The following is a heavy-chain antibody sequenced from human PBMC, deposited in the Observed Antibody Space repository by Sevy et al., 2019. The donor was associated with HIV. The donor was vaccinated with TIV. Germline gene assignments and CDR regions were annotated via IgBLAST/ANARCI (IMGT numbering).Heavy chain of an antibody. Sequence: GGSLRLSCAASGFTFSSYAMSWVRQAPGKGLEWVSATSGSGGSTYYADSVKGRFTISRDKSKNTLYLQMNSLRAEDTAVYYCAKVGYCSSTSCYTIYYGMDVWGQGPRSPSP. J-gene: IGHJ6*02. CDR2: TSGSGGST. V-gene: IGHV3-23*01. D-gene: IGHD2-2*02. CDR3: AKVGYCSSTSCYTIYYGMDV. CDR1: GFTFSSYA.